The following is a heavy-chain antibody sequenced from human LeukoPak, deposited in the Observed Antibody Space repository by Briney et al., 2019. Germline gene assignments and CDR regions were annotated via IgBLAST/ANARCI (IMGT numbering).Heavy chain of an antibody. Sequence: GSLRLSCAASGFTFSSYSMNWVRQAPGKGLEWVSYISSSSSTIYYADSVKGRFTISRDNAKNSLYLQMNSLRAEDTAVYYCAREADSSSWYYFDYWGQGTLVTVSS. J-gene: IGHJ4*02. D-gene: IGHD6-13*01. CDR2: ISSSSSTI. V-gene: IGHV3-48*04. CDR1: GFTFSSYS. CDR3: AREADSSSWYYFDY.